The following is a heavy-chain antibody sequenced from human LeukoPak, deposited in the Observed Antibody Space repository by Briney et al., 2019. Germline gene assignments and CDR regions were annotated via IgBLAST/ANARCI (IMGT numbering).Heavy chain of an antibody. V-gene: IGHV3-23*01. Sequence: GGSLRLSCAASGLISGYAMSWVRQAPGQGLEWVSAISGSAGGTFYADSVKGRFTISRDNSKNTLFLQMNSLREEDMAVYYCAKTTYQWELPGGAFDLWGQGTVVTVSS. J-gene: IGHJ3*01. D-gene: IGHD1-26*01. CDR1: GLISGYA. CDR3: AKTTYQWELPGGAFDL. CDR2: ISGSAGGT.